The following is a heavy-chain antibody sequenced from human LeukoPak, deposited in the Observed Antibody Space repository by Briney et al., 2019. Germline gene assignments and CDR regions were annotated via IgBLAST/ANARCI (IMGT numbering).Heavy chain of an antibody. D-gene: IGHD3-9*01. CDR3: AREYYDILTGDPTVLGMDV. J-gene: IGHJ6*02. Sequence: SQTLSLTCTVSGGSISSGGYYWSWIRQHPGKGLEWIGYIYYSGSTYYNPSLKSRVTISVDTSKNQFSLKLSSVTAADTAVYYCAREYYDILTGDPTVLGMDVWGQGTTVTVSS. CDR2: IYYSGST. CDR1: GGSISSGGYY. V-gene: IGHV4-31*03.